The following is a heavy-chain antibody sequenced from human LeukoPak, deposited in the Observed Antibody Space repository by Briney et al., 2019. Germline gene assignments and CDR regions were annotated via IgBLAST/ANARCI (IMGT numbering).Heavy chain of an antibody. J-gene: IGHJ3*02. Sequence: KPGRSLRLSCAASGFTFSDYYMSWIRQAPGKGLEWVSYISSSGSTIYYADSVKGRFTISRDNAKNSLYLQMNSLRAEDTAVYYCARDSSGYRDAFDIWGQGTMVTVSS. CDR2: ISSSGSTI. CDR3: ARDSSGYRDAFDI. D-gene: IGHD3-22*01. CDR1: GFTFSDYY. V-gene: IGHV3-11*04.